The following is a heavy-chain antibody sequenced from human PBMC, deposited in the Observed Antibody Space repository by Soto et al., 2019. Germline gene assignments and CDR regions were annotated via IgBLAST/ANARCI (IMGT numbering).Heavy chain of an antibody. CDR3: ARSPDGYYFDY. V-gene: IGHV3-48*03. J-gene: IGHJ4*02. CDR1: GFPFGSYE. CDR2: ISSSAGTT. Sequence: PGVSLSLSCSASGFPFGSYEMSWVRQAPGKGLEWVSYISSSAGTTYCADSVRGRFTISRDNAKKSLYLQMNSLRAEDTAVYYCARSPDGYYFDYWGQGTLVTVSA.